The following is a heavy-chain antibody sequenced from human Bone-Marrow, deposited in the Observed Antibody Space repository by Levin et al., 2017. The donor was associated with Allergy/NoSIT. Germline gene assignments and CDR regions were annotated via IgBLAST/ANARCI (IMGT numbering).Heavy chain of an antibody. Sequence: GGSLRLSCAASGFTFSGSAVYWVRQAPGKGLEWVGRITSKADSHATTYAASVTGRFIISRDDSKNMAYLQMNSLETEDTAVYYCARAGELDYADWFFDFWGRGTLVTVSS. CDR3: ARAGELDYADWFFDF. CDR1: GFTFSGSA. V-gene: IGHV3-73*01. CDR2: ITSKADSHAT. J-gene: IGHJ2*01. D-gene: IGHD1-26*01.